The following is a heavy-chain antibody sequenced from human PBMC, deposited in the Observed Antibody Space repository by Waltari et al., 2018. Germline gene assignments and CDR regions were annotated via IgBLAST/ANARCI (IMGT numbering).Heavy chain of an antibody. CDR3: ARRKWNYGSDDGMDV. CDR1: GFCISTYY. Sequence: EVQLVASGGGLVQPGGSVRLSCAAAGFCISTYYMRWVRQAPGKGLEWVATIKQDGSEKYYVDSVKGRFTISRDNAKNSMYLQMNSLKAEDTAVYYCARRKWNYGSDDGMDVWGQGTTVTVSS. CDR2: IKQDGSEK. J-gene: IGHJ6*02. D-gene: IGHD1-7*01. V-gene: IGHV3-7*01.